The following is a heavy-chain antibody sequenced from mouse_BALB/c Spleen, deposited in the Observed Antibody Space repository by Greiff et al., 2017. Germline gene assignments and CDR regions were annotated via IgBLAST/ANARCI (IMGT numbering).Heavy chain of an antibody. D-gene: IGHD2-1*01. Sequence: EVQVVESGGGLVKPGGSLKLSCAASGFTFSSYTMSWVRQTPEKRLEWVATISSGGSYTYYPDSVKGRFTISRDNAKNTLYLQMSSLKSEDTAMYYCTREDGNYGYWGQGTTLTVSS. CDR1: GFTFSSYT. CDR2: ISSGGSYT. J-gene: IGHJ2*01. V-gene: IGHV5-6-4*01. CDR3: TREDGNYGY.